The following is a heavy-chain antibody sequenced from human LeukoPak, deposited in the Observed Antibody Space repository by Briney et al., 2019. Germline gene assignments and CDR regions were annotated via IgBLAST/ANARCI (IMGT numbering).Heavy chain of an antibody. CDR2: TYYRSKWYN. J-gene: IGHJ4*02. CDR3: ARDGESSPFDYDQEAHFDY. V-gene: IGHV6-1*01. D-gene: IGHD3-22*01. CDR1: GDSVSSNSAA. Sequence: SQTLSLTCAISGDSVSSNSAAWNWIRQSPSRGLEWLGRTYYRSKWYNDYAVSVKSRISISPDTSKNQFSLKLSSVTAADTAVYYCARDGESSPFDYDQEAHFDYWGQGTLVTVSS.